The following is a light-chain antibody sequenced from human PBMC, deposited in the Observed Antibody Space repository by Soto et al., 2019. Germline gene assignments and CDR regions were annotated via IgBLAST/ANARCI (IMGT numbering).Light chain of an antibody. CDR3: SSFTTYNTRV. J-gene: IGLJ1*01. CDR1: NSDVGAYNF. V-gene: IGLV2-14*01. Sequence: QSVLTQPASVSGSPGQSIAISCTGTNSDVGAYNFVSWYQQYPGKAPKLIIHEVNNRPSGVSDRFSGSKSGNTASLTISGLQADDEADYYCSSFTTYNTRVFGTETKLTVL. CDR2: EVN.